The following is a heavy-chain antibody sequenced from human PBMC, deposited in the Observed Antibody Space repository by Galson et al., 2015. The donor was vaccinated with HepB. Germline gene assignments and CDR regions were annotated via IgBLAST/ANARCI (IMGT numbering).Heavy chain of an antibody. V-gene: IGHV1-18*01. CDR1: GYTFTSYG. D-gene: IGHD6-19*01. CDR2: ISAYNGNT. J-gene: IGHJ6*02. Sequence: SVKVSCKASGYTFTSYGISWVRQAPGQGLEWMGWISAYNGNTNYAQKLQGRVTMTTDTSTSTAYMELRSLRSDDTAVYYCARDSPKFIAVAGYYYGMDVWGQGTTVTVSS. CDR3: ARDSPKFIAVAGYYYGMDV.